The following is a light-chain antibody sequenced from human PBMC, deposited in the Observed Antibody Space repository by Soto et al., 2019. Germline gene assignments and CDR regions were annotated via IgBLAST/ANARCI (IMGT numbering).Light chain of an antibody. Sequence: QSVLTQPTSVSGSPGQSITISCSGISPGFGVSWYKHFPGKAPKLIIFEVSNRPSGISNRFSGSKSGNTASLTISGLHSDDEGLYHCSSYSSTTILFGGGTKVTVL. CDR2: EVS. V-gene: IGLV2-14*01. CDR1: SPGFGV. CDR3: SSYSSTTIL. J-gene: IGLJ2*01.